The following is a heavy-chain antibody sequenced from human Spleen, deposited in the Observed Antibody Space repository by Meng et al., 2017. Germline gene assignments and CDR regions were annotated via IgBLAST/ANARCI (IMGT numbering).Heavy chain of an antibody. Sequence: QVQLQQWGAGLLKPSETLSLTCAVYGGSFSGYYWSWIRQPPGKGLEWIGEINHSGSTNYNPSLKSRVTISVDTSKNQFSLKLSSVTAADTAVYYCARGKWGAFDIWGQGTMVTVS. V-gene: IGHV4-34*01. CDR2: INHSGST. CDR1: GGSFSGYY. J-gene: IGHJ3*02. D-gene: IGHD2-8*01. CDR3: ARGKWGAFDI.